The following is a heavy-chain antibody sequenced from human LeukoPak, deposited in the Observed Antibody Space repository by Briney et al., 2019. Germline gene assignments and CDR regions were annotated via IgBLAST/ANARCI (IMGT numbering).Heavy chain of an antibody. CDR3: ARRFDC. CDR2: VSYDGSNK. J-gene: IGHJ4*02. V-gene: IGHV3-30*14. Sequence: SLTLSCAASGFPFSYYAMLWVRQAPGRGLECVAVVSYDGSNKYSADSVKGRFTISRDNSRNTLYLQMNNLRAEDTAVYYCARRFDCWGEGTLVTVSS. CDR1: GFPFSYYA.